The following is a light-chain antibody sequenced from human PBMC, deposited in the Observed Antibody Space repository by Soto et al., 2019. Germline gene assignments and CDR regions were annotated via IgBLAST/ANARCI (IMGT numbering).Light chain of an antibody. CDR1: QGVGSA. CDR2: DSS. J-gene: IGKJ2*01. V-gene: IGKV3-15*01. CDR3: QQYNNWPPRYT. Sequence: DIVLIQSPATLSVSPGESATLTCGASQGVGSALAWYQHVPGQAPRLLISDSSTRATGVPARFIGSGSGTQFTLTINSLQSEDFAVYYCQQYNNWPPRYTFGQGTRLQI.